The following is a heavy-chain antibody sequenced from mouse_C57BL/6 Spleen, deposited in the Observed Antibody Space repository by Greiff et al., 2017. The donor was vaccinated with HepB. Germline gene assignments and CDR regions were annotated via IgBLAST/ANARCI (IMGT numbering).Heavy chain of an antibody. CDR2: IYHRDGST. J-gene: IGHJ3*01. V-gene: IGHV1-85*01. Sequence: QVQLKESGPELVKPGASVKLSCKASGYTFTSYDINWVKQRPGQGLEWIGWIYHRDGSTKYNEKFKGKATLTVDTSSSTAYMELHSLTSEDSAVYFCARLDDYDEAYWGQGTLVTVSA. D-gene: IGHD2-4*01. CDR3: ARLDDYDEAY. CDR1: GYTFTSYD.